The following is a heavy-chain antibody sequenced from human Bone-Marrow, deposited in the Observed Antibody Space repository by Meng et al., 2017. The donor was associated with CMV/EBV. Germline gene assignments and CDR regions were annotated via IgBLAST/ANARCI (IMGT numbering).Heavy chain of an antibody. D-gene: IGHD3-3*01. V-gene: IGHV3-53*01. J-gene: IGHJ3*02. CDR2: IYSGGST. CDR1: GFTVSSNY. CDR3: ARAENYDFWSGLGAFAI. Sequence: GGSLRLSCAASGFTVSSNYMSWVRQAPGKGLEWVSVIYSGGSTYYADSVKGRSTISRDNSKNTLYLQMNSLRAEDTAVYYCARAENYDFWSGLGAFAIWGQGKMVNVSS.